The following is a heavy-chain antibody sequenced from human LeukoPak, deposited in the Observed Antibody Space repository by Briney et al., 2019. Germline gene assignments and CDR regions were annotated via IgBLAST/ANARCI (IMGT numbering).Heavy chain of an antibody. V-gene: IGHV4-59*01. D-gene: IGHD3-22*01. CDR2: IFYTGST. Sequence: SETLSLTCSVSGGSISSYYWSWIRQPPGKGLEWIGNIFYTGSTKYNPSLKSRVTISVDTSKNQISLKLSSVTAADTAMYYCARSANYYYDSANYGVAFDVWGQGTMVTVSS. CDR3: ARSANYYYDSANYGVAFDV. CDR1: GGSISSYY. J-gene: IGHJ3*01.